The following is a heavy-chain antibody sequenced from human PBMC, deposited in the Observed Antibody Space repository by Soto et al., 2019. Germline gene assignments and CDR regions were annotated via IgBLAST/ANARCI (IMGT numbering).Heavy chain of an antibody. D-gene: IGHD4-17*01. V-gene: IGHV6-1*01. CDR3: ARDSAMDYGDPGYAFDI. CDR2: TYYRSNWRH. Sequence: SQTLSLTCAISGDSVSNNTAAWNWIRSSPSRGLEWLGRTYYRSNWRHDYAVSVKSRITVNPDTSKNSLYLQMNSLRAEDTAVYYCARDSAMDYGDPGYAFDIWGQGTMVTVSS. CDR1: GDSVSNNTAA. J-gene: IGHJ3*02.